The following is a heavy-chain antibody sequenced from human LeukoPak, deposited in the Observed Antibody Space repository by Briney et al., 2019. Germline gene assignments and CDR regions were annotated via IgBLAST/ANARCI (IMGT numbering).Heavy chain of an antibody. CDR3: ARGTFGVVPDY. CDR1: GYTFTSYY. Sequence: ASVKVSCKASGYTFTSYYVHWVRQAPGQGLEWMGIINPSGGSTNYAQKFQGRITMTRDTSTSTVYMELSSLRSEDTAVYYCARGTFGVVPDYWGQGTLATVSS. CDR2: INPSGGST. D-gene: IGHD3-3*01. J-gene: IGHJ4*02. V-gene: IGHV1-46*01.